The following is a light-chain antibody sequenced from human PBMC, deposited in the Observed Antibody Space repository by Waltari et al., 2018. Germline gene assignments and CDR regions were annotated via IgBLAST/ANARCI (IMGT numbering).Light chain of an antibody. CDR1: QSISTW. Sequence: DIQMTQSPSTLSASVRDIVTISCRASQSISTWLAWYQERPGKVPKLLIYQASTLKSGVPSRFSGSGSGTEFTLTISSLQPDDFATYYCQQHSTDPITFGQGTRLEIK. CDR3: QQHSTDPIT. CDR2: QAS. J-gene: IGKJ5*01. V-gene: IGKV1-5*03.